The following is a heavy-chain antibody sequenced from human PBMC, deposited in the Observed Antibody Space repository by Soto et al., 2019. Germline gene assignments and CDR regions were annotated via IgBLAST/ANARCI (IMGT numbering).Heavy chain of an antibody. CDR1: GFTFSGSA. D-gene: IGHD2-15*01. Sequence: EVQLVESGGGLVQPGGSLKLSCAASGFTFSGSAMHWVRQASGKGLEWVGRVRTKGNNYATTYAASVKGRFTISRDDSKNTAYLQMNSLKTDDTAMYYCTRQDPLIVVENDAFDIWGQGTMVTVSS. CDR3: TRQDPLIVVENDAFDI. V-gene: IGHV3-73*01. J-gene: IGHJ3*02. CDR2: VRTKGNNYAT.